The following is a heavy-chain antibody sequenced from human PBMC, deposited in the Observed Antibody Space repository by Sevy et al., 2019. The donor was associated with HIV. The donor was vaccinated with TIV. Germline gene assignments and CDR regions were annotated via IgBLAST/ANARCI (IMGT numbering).Heavy chain of an antibody. Sequence: GGSLRLSCAASGFTFSYAWMSWVRQAPGKGLEWIGRIKAKADGGTIEYAAPVKGRFTISRDESEKTLYLQMNRLKTEDTAVYYCNTDPIILLWVTNGLDVWGQGTTVTVSS. J-gene: IGHJ6*02. V-gene: IGHV3-15*01. CDR2: IKAKADGGTI. CDR3: NTDPIILLWVTNGLDV. D-gene: IGHD2-8*02. CDR1: GFTFSYAW.